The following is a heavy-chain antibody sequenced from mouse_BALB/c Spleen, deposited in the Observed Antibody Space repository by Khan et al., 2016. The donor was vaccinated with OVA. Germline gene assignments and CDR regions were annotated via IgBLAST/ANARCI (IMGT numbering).Heavy chain of an antibody. V-gene: IGHV1-7*01. J-gene: IGHJ2*01. CDR2: INPTSGYT. CDR3: ARGRVDY. Sequence: QVQLQQSGAELAKPGASVKMSCKASGYTFSSYWMYWIQQRPGQGLEWIGSINPTSGYTDYNHKLKDKATLTADKSSSTAYMQLSSLTSDESAVYYCARGRVDYWGQGTALTVSS. D-gene: IGHD1-1*01. CDR1: GYTFSSYW.